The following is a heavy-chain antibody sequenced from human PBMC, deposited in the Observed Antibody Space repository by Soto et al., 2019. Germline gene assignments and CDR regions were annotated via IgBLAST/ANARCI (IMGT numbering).Heavy chain of an antibody. CDR1: GFTFSGSA. Sequence: GGSLRLSCAASGFTFSGSAMHWVRQASGKGLEWVGRIRSKDNNYATAYAASVTGRFTISRDDSKNTAFLQMNSLKTEDTAVYYCSRPARSSLWGGNHYYYGLDVWGKGTTVTVSS. D-gene: IGHD6-6*01. CDR2: IRSKDNNYAT. V-gene: IGHV3-73*01. J-gene: IGHJ6*04. CDR3: SRPARSSLWGGNHYYYGLDV.